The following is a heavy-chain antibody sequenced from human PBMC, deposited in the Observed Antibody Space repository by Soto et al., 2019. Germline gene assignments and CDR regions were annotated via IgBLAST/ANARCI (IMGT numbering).Heavy chain of an antibody. V-gene: IGHV1-18*01. J-gene: IGHJ4*02. D-gene: IGHD3-10*01. CDR1: GYTFTSYG. CDR3: ARGRYGEY. CDR2: ISAHNGNT. Sequence: QVHLVQSGAEVKKPGASVKVSCKGSGYTFTSYGITWVRQAPGQGLEWMGCISAHNGNTNYAQKLQGRVTVTRDTSTSTAYMELRILISDDTAVYYCARGRYGEYWGQGAQVTVSS.